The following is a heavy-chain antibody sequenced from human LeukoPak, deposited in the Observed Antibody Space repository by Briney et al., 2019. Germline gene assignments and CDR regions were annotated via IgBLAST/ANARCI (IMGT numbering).Heavy chain of an antibody. CDR3: ATHRDSEWCRGFDI. CDR2: IYYSGST. CDR1: AGSSSTYD. D-gene: IGHD2-15*01. V-gene: IGHV4-59*08. Sequence: SETPFLTCTVAAGSSSTYDWSWIRHPPGKGLEWIGYIYYSGSTKYNPSLKSRVTISVDTSKTQFPLKMGSVTAADTAVYYCATHRDSEWCRGFDIWGQGTMVTVSS. J-gene: IGHJ3*02.